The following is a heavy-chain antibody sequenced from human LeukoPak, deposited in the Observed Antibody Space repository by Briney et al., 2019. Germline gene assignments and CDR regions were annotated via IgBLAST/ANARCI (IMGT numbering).Heavy chain of an antibody. V-gene: IGHV3-23*01. CDR1: GFTFSSYA. CDR3: AGLGTMVRGVKN. Sequence: LPGGSLRLSCAASGFTFSSYAMSWVRQAPGKGLEWVSAISGSGGSTYYADSVKGRFTISRDNAKNSLYLQMNSLRAEDTAVYYCAGLGTMVRGVKNWGQGTLVTVSS. J-gene: IGHJ4*02. CDR2: ISGSGGST. D-gene: IGHD3-10*01.